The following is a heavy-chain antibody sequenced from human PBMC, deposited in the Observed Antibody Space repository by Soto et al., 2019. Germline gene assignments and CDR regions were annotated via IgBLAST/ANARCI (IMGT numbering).Heavy chain of an antibody. Sequence: SVKVSCKASGGTFSSSAISWVRQAPGQGLEWMGGIIPIFGTANYAQKFQGRVTITADESTSTAYMELSSQRSEDTAVYYCASPWGGQRGGDNIDYCGKGTLVTVSS. V-gene: IGHV1-69*01. D-gene: IGHD2-21*02. CDR2: IIPIFGTA. CDR3: ASPWGGQRGGDNIDY. J-gene: IGHJ4*02. CDR1: GGTFSSSA.